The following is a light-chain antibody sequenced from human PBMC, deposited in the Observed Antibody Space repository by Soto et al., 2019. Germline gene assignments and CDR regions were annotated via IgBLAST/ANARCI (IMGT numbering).Light chain of an antibody. CDR2: TTS. V-gene: IGKV3-20*01. Sequence: EIVLTQSPATLSLSPGERATLSCTASQSVTSSCLAWYQRKPGQAPRLLIHTTSTRATDIPDRFSGSGSGTDFTLTISRLQPEDFAVYYCQQCGGSPLFSFGPGTKLDIK. CDR3: QQCGGSPLFS. J-gene: IGKJ3*01. CDR1: QSVTSSC.